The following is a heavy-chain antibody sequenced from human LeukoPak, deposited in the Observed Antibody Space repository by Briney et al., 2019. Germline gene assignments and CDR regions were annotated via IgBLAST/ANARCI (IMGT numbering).Heavy chain of an antibody. V-gene: IGHV3-66*01. Sequence: GGSLRLSCAASGFTVSSNYMSWVRQAPGKGLGWVSVIYSGGSTYYADSVKGRFTISRDNSKNTLYLQMNSLRAEDTAVYYCARSDRSSPDAFDIWGQGTMVTVSS. D-gene: IGHD2-2*01. J-gene: IGHJ3*02. CDR3: ARSDRSSPDAFDI. CDR2: IYSGGST. CDR1: GFTVSSNY.